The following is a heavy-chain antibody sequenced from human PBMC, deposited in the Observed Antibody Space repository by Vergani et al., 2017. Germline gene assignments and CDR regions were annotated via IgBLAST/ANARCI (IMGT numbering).Heavy chain of an antibody. CDR1: GGTFSSYA. CDR2: IIPIFGTA. V-gene: IGHV1-69*01. J-gene: IGHJ5*02. Sequence: QVQLVQSGAEVKKPGSSVKVSCKASGGTFSSYAISWVRQAPGQGLEWMGGIIPIFGTANYAQKFQGRVTITADESTSTAYMELSSPRSEDTAVYYCARARPDIVVVPAAYNWFDPWGQGTLVTVSS. CDR3: ARARPDIVVVPAAYNWFDP. D-gene: IGHD2-2*01.